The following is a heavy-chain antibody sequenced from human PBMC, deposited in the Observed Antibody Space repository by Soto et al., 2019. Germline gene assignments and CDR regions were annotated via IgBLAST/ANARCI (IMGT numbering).Heavy chain of an antibody. CDR3: ARGQDGCNWRGLYYFDY. D-gene: IGHD1-1*01. CDR1: GGSFSGYY. CDR2: INHSGST. Sequence: PSETLSLTCAVYGGSFSGYYWSWIRQPPGKGLEWIGEINHSGSTNYNPSLKSRVTISVDTSKNQFSLKLSSVTAADTAVYYCARGQDGCNWRGLYYFDYWGQGTLVTVSS. J-gene: IGHJ4*02. V-gene: IGHV4-34*01.